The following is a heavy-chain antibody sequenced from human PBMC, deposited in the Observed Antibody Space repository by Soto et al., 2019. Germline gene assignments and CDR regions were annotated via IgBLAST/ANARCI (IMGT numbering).Heavy chain of an antibody. D-gene: IGHD3-3*01. CDR3: ARSSALTISGIGAMDV. CDR2: INPQNGGT. CDR1: GYSFTGYY. V-gene: IGHV1-2*02. Sequence: ASVKVSCKASGYSFTGYYIHWLRQAPGQGLEWMGWINPQNGGTNYAQKFQGRVTMTRDTSINTAYVELSGLRSDGSAVFYCARSSALTISGIGAMDVWGQGATVTVSS. J-gene: IGHJ6*02.